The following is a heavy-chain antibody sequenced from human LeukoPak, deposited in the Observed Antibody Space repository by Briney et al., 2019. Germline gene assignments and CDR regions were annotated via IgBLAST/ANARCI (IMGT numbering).Heavy chain of an antibody. CDR1: GYTFTSYG. Sequence: ASVKVSCKASGYTFTSYGISWVRQAPGQGLEWMGWISAYSGNTNYAQKLQGRVTMTTDTSTSTAYMELRSLGSDDTAGYYCARMDIVVVPAVDPLDYWGQGTLVTVSS. D-gene: IGHD2-2*03. J-gene: IGHJ4*02. V-gene: IGHV1-18*01. CDR3: ARMDIVVVPAVDPLDY. CDR2: ISAYSGNT.